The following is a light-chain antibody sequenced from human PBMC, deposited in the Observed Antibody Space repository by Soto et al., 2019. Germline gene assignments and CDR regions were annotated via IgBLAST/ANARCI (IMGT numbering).Light chain of an antibody. J-gene: IGKJ4*01. CDR3: QQYGRLPLS. V-gene: IGKV3-20*01. Sequence: EILLTQSPGNLSLSPGDRATLSCRASQSLSNSFLAWYQQKPGQTPRLLISGASTRATDIPDRFSGSGSGTDFTITISRLEPEDFAVYFCQQYGRLPLSFGGGTRVEIK. CDR2: GAS. CDR1: QSLSNSF.